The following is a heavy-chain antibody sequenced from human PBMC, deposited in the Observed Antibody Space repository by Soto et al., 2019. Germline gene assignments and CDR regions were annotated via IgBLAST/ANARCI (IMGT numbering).Heavy chain of an antibody. CDR3: ARIKWGLNYYNGMDV. V-gene: IGHV1-2*02. D-gene: IGHD1-26*01. CDR1: GYSFSDYF. CDR2: INPKTAAT. Sequence: ASVKVSCKPSGYSFSDYFIQWVRQAPGQGLEWVAWINPKTAATNYAKKFQGRVSVTWDTSSTTAYMELTSLRPDDTAVYYCARIKWGLNYYNGMDVWGQGTTVTVSS. J-gene: IGHJ6*02.